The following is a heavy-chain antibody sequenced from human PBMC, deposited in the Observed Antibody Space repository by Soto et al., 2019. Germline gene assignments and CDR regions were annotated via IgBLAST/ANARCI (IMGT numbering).Heavy chain of an antibody. CDR3: ARYYYDSRGSYYLYYGMDV. J-gene: IGHJ6*02. CDR1: GDNISSNGAS. CDR2: TYYWSKWSN. D-gene: IGHD3-22*01. Sequence: SPTLSLTCAISGDNISSNGASWNLIMQSPSRGLEWLGKTYYWSKWSNDYAVSVKSRITISPDTSQNQFSLHLSSVTPEDTAVYYCARYYYDSRGSYYLYYGMDVWGQGTTVTVSS. V-gene: IGHV6-1*01.